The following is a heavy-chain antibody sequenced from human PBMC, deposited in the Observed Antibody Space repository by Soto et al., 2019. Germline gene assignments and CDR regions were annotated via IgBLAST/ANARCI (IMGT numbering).Heavy chain of an antibody. Sequence: GGSLRLSCAASGFTFSSYWMSWVRQAPGKGLEWVANIKQDGSEKYYVDSVKGRFTISRDNAKNSLYLQMNSLRAEDTAVYYCAKLSSSSCYGPGDSWGQGIRVTVSS. CDR2: IKQDGSEK. D-gene: IGHD3-22*01. CDR1: GFTFSSYW. J-gene: IGHJ5*01. CDR3: AKLSSSSCYGPGDS. V-gene: IGHV3-7*01.